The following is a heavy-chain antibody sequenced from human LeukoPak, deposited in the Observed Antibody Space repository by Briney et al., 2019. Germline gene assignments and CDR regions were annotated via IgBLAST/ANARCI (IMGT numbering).Heavy chain of an antibody. CDR3: VRDDGGNSWDY. CDR2: ITNSGSTK. D-gene: IGHD4-23*01. CDR1: GFTFNSYE. V-gene: IGHV3-48*03. J-gene: IGHJ4*02. Sequence: GGSLRLPCAASGFTFNSYEMNWVRQAPGKGLEWVSYITNSGSTKYYADSVKGRFTISRDNAKNSLYLQMNSLKAEDTAVYYCVRDDGGNSWDYWGQGALVTVSS.